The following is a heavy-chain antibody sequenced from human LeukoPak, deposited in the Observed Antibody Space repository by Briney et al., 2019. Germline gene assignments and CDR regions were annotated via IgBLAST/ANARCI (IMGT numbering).Heavy chain of an antibody. CDR3: AKSSPVGWFDP. CDR2: ISGSGGST. Sequence: GGSLRLSCAASGFTFSSYAMSWVRPAPGQGLEWVSAISGSGGSTYYADSVKGRFTISRDNSKNTLYLQMNSLGAEDTAVYYCAKSSPVGWFDPWGQGTLVTVSS. J-gene: IGHJ5*02. CDR1: GFTFSSYA. V-gene: IGHV3-23*01.